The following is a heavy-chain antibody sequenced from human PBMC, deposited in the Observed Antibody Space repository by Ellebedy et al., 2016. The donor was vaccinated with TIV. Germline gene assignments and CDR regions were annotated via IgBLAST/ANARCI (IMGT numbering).Heavy chain of an antibody. J-gene: IGHJ5*02. D-gene: IGHD4-17*01. CDR2: ISYSGTT. V-gene: IGHV4-59*01. CDR1: GGSISSYY. Sequence: MPSETLSLTCTVSGGSISSYYWSWIRQPPGKGLEWIGYISYSGTTNYNPSLKSRVTISVDTSRNHFSLRLSSVTAADTAVYYCARSGDYGDYINWFDPWGQGTLVTVSS. CDR3: ARSGDYGDYINWFDP.